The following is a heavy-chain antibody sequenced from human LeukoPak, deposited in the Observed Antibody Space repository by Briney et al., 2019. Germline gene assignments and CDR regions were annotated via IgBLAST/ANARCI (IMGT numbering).Heavy chain of an antibody. CDR2: IYTSGST. Sequence: SETLSLTCTVSGGSISSYYWSWIRQPAGKGLEWIGRIYTSGSTNYNPSLKSRVTMSVDTSKNQFSLKLSSVTAADTAVYYCARSQVVPAAIPAYNWFDPWGQGTLVTVSS. D-gene: IGHD2-2*02. CDR3: ARSQVVPAAIPAYNWFDP. V-gene: IGHV4-4*07. J-gene: IGHJ5*02. CDR1: GGSISSYY.